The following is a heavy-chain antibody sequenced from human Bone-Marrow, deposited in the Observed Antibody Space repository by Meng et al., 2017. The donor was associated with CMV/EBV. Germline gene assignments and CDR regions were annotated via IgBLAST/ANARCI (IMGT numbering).Heavy chain of an antibody. J-gene: IGHJ6*02. CDR3: ARESEGGIDYYYYGMDV. CDR1: GFTFSDYY. D-gene: IGHD1-26*01. V-gene: IGHV3-11*04. CDR2: ISSSGSTI. Sequence: GGSLRLSCAASGFTFSDYYMSWIRQAPGKGLEWVSYISSSGSTIYYADSVKGRFTISRDNAKNSLYLQMNSLRAEDTAVYYCARESEGGIDYYYYGMDVWGQGTTVTVSS.